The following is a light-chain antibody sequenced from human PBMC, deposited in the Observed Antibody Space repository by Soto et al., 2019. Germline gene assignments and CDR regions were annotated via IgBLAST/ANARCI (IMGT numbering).Light chain of an antibody. Sequence: QLVLTQSPSASASLGASVKLTCTLSSGHSSYAIAWHQQQPEKGPRYLMKLNSDGSHSQGGGIPDRFSCSSSGAERYLNISGLQSGDEADYYCQTWGTGIVVFGGGTKLTVL. CDR1: SGHSSYA. J-gene: IGLJ2*01. V-gene: IGLV4-69*01. CDR2: LNSDGSH. CDR3: QTWGTGIVV.